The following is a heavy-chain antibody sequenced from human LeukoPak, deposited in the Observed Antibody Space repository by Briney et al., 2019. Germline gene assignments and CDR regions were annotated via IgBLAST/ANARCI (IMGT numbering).Heavy chain of an antibody. D-gene: IGHD6-19*01. V-gene: IGHV7-4-1*02. J-gene: IGHJ4*02. CDR3: ARGNRKIAVDI. CDR2: INTKTGNP. CDR1: GYTFTTYA. Sequence: ASVKVSCKASGYTFTTYALNWVRQAPGQGLEWKGWINTKTGNPTYVQGFTGRFVFSLDTSVSTAYLQISSLKAEDTAVYYCARGNRKIAVDIWGQGTLVTVSS.